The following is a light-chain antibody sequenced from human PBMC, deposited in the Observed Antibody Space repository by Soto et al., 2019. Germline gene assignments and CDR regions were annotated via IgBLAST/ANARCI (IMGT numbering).Light chain of an antibody. CDR2: DVT. J-gene: IGLJ1*01. CDR1: SSDVGGFEY. CDR3: GSMTRSSTEV. V-gene: IGLV2-14*01. Sequence: QSALRQPASVSGSPGQSITISCTGTSSDVGGFEYVSWYQHQPGRAPKLIIYDVTKRPSGVSNRFSGSKSGNTASLTISGSQAEDEGDSYCGSMTRSSTEVFGMGT.